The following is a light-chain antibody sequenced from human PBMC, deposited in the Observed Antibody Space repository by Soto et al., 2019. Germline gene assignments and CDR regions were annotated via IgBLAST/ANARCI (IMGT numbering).Light chain of an antibody. Sequence: DIVMTQSPDSLAVSLGERATINCKSSQNVLSSSNNKNYLAWYQQKPGQPPKMLIYWASTRHSGVPDRFTGRGSGTDFPLTISTLQTEDVAVYYCQQYYSTPPTCGGGTKVEIK. CDR2: WAS. CDR1: QNVLSSSNNKNY. CDR3: QQYYSTPPT. V-gene: IGKV4-1*01. J-gene: IGKJ4*01.